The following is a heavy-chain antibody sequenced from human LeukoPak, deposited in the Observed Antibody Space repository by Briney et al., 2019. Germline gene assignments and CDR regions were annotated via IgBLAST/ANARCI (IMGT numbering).Heavy chain of an antibody. CDR3: ARRGVRGLPSDY. V-gene: IGHV4-38-2*02. CDR2: IYHSGST. D-gene: IGHD3-10*01. CDR1: GYSISSGYY. Sequence: SETLSLTCTVSGYSISSGYYWGWIRQPPGKGLEWIGSIYHSGSTYYNPSLKSRVTISVDTSKNQFSLKLSSVTAADTAVYYCARRGVRGLPSDYWGQGTLVTVSS. J-gene: IGHJ4*02.